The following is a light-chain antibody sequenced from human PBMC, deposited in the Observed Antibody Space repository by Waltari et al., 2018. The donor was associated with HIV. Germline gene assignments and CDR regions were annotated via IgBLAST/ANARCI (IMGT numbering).Light chain of an antibody. CDR3: MQGTHWPLT. Sequence: DVVMTQSPLSLPVTLGQPASLSCRSSQSLVSSGGNTYLNWFKQRPGQSPRRLIYKVSNRDSGVPDRFSGSGSGTEFTLKISRVEAEDVGVYYCMQGTHWPLTFGGGTKVEIK. J-gene: IGKJ4*01. V-gene: IGKV2-30*01. CDR2: KVS. CDR1: QSLVSSGGNTY.